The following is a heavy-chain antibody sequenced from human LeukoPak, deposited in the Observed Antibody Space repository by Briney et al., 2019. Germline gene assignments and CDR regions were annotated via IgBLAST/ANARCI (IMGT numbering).Heavy chain of an antibody. CDR1: GFTFSSHW. CDR3: AKDISSRLSGSSWYYYYYMDV. V-gene: IGHV3-74*01. J-gene: IGHJ6*03. CDR2: INSDGSST. D-gene: IGHD6-13*01. Sequence: GGSLRLSCAASGFTFSSHWMHWVRQAPGRGLVWVSRINSDGSSTSYADSVKGRFTISRDNAKHTLYLQMNSLRAEDTALYYCAKDISSRLSGSSWYYYYYMDVWGKGTTVTISS.